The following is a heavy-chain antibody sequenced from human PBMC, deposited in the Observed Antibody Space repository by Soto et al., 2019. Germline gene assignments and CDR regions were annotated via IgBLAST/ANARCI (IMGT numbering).Heavy chain of an antibody. Sequence: GGSLRLSCAASGFIFENFGMSWVRQAPGKWLEWISSISGSGFKKYYADSVKGRFTISRDNSKSTVYLELNNLSAEDTAVYHCAKNQGVELVPLATVDWFDPWGQGXVVTVYS. CDR1: GFIFENFG. D-gene: IGHD1-26*01. CDR3: AKNQGVELVPLATVDWFDP. CDR2: ISGSGFKK. V-gene: IGHV3-23*01. J-gene: IGHJ5*02.